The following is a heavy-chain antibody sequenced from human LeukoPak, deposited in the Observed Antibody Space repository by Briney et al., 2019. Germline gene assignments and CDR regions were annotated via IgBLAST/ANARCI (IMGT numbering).Heavy chain of an antibody. Sequence: SETLSLTCIVSGGSISSSSYYWGWIRQPPGKGLEWIGSIYYSGSTNYNPSLKSRVTISVDTSKNQFSLKLSSVTAADTAVYYCARLGGIAAADESYYYYGMDVWGQGTTVTVSS. CDR3: ARLGGIAAADESYYYYGMDV. CDR1: GGSISSSSYY. J-gene: IGHJ6*02. CDR2: IYYSGST. V-gene: IGHV4-39*07. D-gene: IGHD6-13*01.